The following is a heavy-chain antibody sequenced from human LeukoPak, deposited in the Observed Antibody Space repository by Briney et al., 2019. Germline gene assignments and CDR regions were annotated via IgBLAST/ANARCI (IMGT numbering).Heavy chain of an antibody. CDR3: ARENDYVWGSYRYTWGDGGFDY. D-gene: IGHD3-16*02. J-gene: IGHJ4*02. V-gene: IGHV4-34*01. CDR2: INHSGST. Sequence: KPSETLSLTCAVYGGSFSGYYWSWIRQPPGKGLEWIGEINHSGSTNYNPSLKSRVTISVDTSKNQFSLKLSSVTAADTAVHYCARENDYVWGSYRYTWGDGGFDYWGQGTLVTVSS. CDR1: GGSFSGYY.